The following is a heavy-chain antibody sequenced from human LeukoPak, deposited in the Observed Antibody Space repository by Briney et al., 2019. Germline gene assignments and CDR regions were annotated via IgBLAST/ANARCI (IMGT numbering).Heavy chain of an antibody. D-gene: IGHD6-13*01. CDR2: ISGSGDST. CDR3: AKTRPLDSSSWSHGDY. V-gene: IGHV3-23*01. J-gene: IGHJ4*02. Sequence: GGSLRLACVVSGFTFSSYGMHWVRQAPGKGLEWVSAISGSGDSTYYGDSVKGRFTISRDNSKNTLYLQMNSLRAEDTAVYYCAKTRPLDSSSWSHGDYWGQGTLVTVSS. CDR1: GFTFSSYG.